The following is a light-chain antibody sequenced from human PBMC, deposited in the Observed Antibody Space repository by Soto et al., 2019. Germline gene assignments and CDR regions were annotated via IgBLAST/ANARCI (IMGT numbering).Light chain of an antibody. J-gene: IGKJ1*01. CDR3: QQFNSKVWT. CDR2: EAS. V-gene: IGKV1-5*01. CDR1: QGVSRW. Sequence: DIRMTQSPSTLSASIGDTVTITCRASQGVSRWLNWYQQKPGKAPRLLIYEASSLESGVPSRFSGSGSGTEFKLTISSLQPADCATYYCQQFNSKVWTFGQGTKVDIK.